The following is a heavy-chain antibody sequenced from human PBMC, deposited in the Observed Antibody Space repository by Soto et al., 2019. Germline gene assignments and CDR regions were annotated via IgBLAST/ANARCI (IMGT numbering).Heavy chain of an antibody. CDR2: INTDGSVT. D-gene: IGHD7-27*01. CDR3: ARASMGTLEY. J-gene: IGHJ4*02. CDR1: GFTFRNYW. Sequence: EVQLVQSGGGLAQPGGSLRLYCAASGFTFRNYWMYWVRQAPGEGLAWASRINTDGSVTNYTDSVKGRFTISRDNAKSMLYLQMNSLRVEDTALYYCARASMGTLEYWGQGTPVTVSS. V-gene: IGHV3-74*01.